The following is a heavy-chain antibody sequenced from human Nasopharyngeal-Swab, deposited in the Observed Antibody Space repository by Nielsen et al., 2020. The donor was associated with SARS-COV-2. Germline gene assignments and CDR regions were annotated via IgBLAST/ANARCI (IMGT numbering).Heavy chain of an antibody. CDR3: ARDGGGDWFDP. V-gene: IGHV3-74*01. CDR2: INTDGSRK. Sequence: GESLKISCAASGFPFSSYAMSWVRQAPGKGLGWVSRINTDGSRKNYADSVKGRFTISRDNAKDTLYLQMNSLRAEDTAVYFCARDGGGDWFDPWGQGTLVAVSS. D-gene: IGHD2-21*01. J-gene: IGHJ5*02. CDR1: GFPFSSYA.